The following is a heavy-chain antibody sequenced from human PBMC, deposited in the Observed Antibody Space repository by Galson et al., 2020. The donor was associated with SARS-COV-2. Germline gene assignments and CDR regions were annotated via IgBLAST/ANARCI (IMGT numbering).Heavy chain of an antibody. D-gene: IGHD3-3*01. CDR1: GFTFSSYA. J-gene: IGHJ5*02. Sequence: GGSLRLSCAASGFTFSSYAMSWVRQAPGKGLEWVSAISGSGGSTYYADSVKGRFTISRDNSKNTLYLQMNSLRAEDTAVYYCAKGDRTIFGVVSWFDPWGQGTLVTVSS. V-gene: IGHV3-23*01. CDR2: ISGSGGST. CDR3: AKGDRTIFGVVSWFDP.